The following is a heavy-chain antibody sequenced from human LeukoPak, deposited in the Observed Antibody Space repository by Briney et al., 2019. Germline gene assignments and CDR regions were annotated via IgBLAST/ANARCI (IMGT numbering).Heavy chain of an antibody. Sequence: AETLSLTCIVSGGSIRNSNCYWGWIRQPPGKGLEWIASIYYSGSTYYNPSLKSRVTISVDTSKHQFSLKLNSVTAADTAMYYCARRCGTFDYWGQGTLVTVSS. J-gene: IGHJ4*02. CDR3: ARRCGTFDY. D-gene: IGHD2-21*01. CDR1: GGSIRNSNCY. CDR2: IYYSGST. V-gene: IGHV4-39*01.